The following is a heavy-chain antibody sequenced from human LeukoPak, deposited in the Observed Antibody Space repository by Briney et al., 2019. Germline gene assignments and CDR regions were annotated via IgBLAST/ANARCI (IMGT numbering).Heavy chain of an antibody. CDR3: AKDINQAANGAFDI. V-gene: IGHV3-9*03. Sequence: GGSLRLSCAASGFTFDDYAMHWVRQAPGKGLEWVSGISWNSGSIGYADSVKGRFTISRDNAKNSLYLQMNSLRAEDMALYYCAKDINQAANGAFDIWGQGTMVTVSS. CDR2: ISWNSGSI. J-gene: IGHJ3*02. CDR1: GFTFDDYA. D-gene: IGHD2-15*01.